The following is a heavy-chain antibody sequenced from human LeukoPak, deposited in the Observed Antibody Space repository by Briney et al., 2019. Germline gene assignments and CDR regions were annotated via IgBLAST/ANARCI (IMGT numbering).Heavy chain of an antibody. Sequence: GGSLRLSCAASGFTFDDYAMHWVRQAPGKGLEWVSGISWNSGSIVYADSVKGRFTISRDNAKNSLYLQMNSLRPEDTALYYCAKDIGYDYGGNSGNPFDYWGQGTLVTVSS. CDR2: ISWNSGSI. J-gene: IGHJ4*02. CDR1: GFTFDDYA. V-gene: IGHV3-9*01. CDR3: AKDIGYDYGGNSGNPFDY. D-gene: IGHD4-23*01.